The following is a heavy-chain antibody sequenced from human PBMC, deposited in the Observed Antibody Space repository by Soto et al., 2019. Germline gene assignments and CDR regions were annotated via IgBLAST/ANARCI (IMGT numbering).Heavy chain of an antibody. J-gene: IGHJ5*01. CDR2: IKPLTDGATT. CDR1: GIIFRNAW. CDR3: TSDLPDNWFDP. Sequence: GGSLRLSCEVSGIIFRNAWINWVRQAPGKGLEWVARIKPLTDGATTDYAAPVRGRFTISRDDSKNILYLQMNSLKSEDTGVYFCTSDLPDNWFDPWGRGTQVTVSS. D-gene: IGHD3-22*01. V-gene: IGHV3-15*01.